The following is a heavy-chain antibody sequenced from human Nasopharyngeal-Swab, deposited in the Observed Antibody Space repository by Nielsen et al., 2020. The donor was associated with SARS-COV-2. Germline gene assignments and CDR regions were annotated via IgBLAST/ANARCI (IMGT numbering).Heavy chain of an antibody. CDR2: ISGAGDST. Sequence: GGSLRLSCSASGFIFKNYAMNWVRQAPGRGLEWVSAISGAGDSTKYADSVKGRFTISRDNSKNTLDLQMNSLRAEDTAMYYCAKDRDSGDDSGEYYHYYGMDVWGQGTSVTVS. J-gene: IGHJ6*02. V-gene: IGHV3-23*01. D-gene: IGHD5-12*01. CDR3: AKDRDSGDDSGEYYHYYGMDV. CDR1: GFIFKNYA.